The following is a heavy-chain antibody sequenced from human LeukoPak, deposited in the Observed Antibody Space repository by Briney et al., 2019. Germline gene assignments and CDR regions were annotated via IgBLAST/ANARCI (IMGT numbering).Heavy chain of an antibody. CDR3: ASRLRFLDSDY. J-gene: IGHJ4*02. V-gene: IGHV4-38-2*01. CDR1: GYSISSGYY. D-gene: IGHD3-3*01. Sequence: SETLSLTRAVSGYSISSGYYWGWIRQPPGKGLEWIGSIYHSGSTYYNPSLKSRVTISVDTSKNQFSLKLSSVTAADTAVYYCASRLRFLDSDYWGQGTLVTVSS. CDR2: IYHSGST.